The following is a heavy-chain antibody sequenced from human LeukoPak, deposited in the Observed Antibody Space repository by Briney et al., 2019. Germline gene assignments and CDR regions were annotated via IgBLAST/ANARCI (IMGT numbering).Heavy chain of an antibody. CDR1: GFTVSSNY. CDR3: ARDRGFYDSSPPD. D-gene: IGHD3-22*01. CDR2: IYSDGST. Sequence: GGSLRLSCAASGFTVSSNYMSWVRQAPGKGLEWVSVIYSDGSTYYADSVKGRFTISRDNSKNTLYLQMSSLRAEDTAVYYCARDRGFYDSSPPDWGQGTLVTVSS. J-gene: IGHJ4*02. V-gene: IGHV3-53*01.